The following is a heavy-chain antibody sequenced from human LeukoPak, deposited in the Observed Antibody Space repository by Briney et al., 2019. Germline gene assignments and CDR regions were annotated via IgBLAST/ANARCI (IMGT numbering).Heavy chain of an antibody. CDR1: GGTFSSYA. D-gene: IGHD4-23*01. V-gene: IGHV1-69*05. CDR2: IIPIFGTA. J-gene: IGHJ5*02. CDR3: AATTVASGWFDP. Sequence: SVTVSCKASGGTFSSYAIRWVRQAPGEGVEWMGGIIPIFGTANYAQKFQGRVTITTDESTSTAYMELSSLRSEDTAVYYCAATTVASGWFDPWGQGTLVTVSS.